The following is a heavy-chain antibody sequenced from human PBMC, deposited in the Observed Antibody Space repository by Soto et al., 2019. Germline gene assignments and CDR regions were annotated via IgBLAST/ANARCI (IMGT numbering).Heavy chain of an antibody. Sequence: ASVKVSCKASGYTFTSYAMHWVRQAPGQRLEWKGWINAGNGNTKYSQKFQGRVTITRDTSASTAYMELSSLRSEDTAVYYCASSYSNYALIDYYYYGMDVWGQGTTVTV. J-gene: IGHJ6*02. CDR2: INAGNGNT. V-gene: IGHV1-3*01. CDR1: GYTFTSYA. D-gene: IGHD4-4*01. CDR3: ASSYSNYALIDYYYYGMDV.